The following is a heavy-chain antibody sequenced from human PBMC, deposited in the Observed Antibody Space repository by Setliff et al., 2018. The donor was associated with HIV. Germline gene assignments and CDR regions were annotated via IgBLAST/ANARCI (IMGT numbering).Heavy chain of an antibody. CDR2: ISDGGGST. Sequence: GGSLRLSCAASGFTFSSYPMSWVRQSPGKGPEWVSAISDGGGSTYYAVSVKGRFTISRDNSKNALYLQMNSLRVEDTAVYYCAKEPKLGGIAAPFDYWGQGTLVTVSS. CDR1: GFTFSSYP. J-gene: IGHJ4*02. CDR3: AKEPKLGGIAAPFDY. V-gene: IGHV3-23*01. D-gene: IGHD6-6*01.